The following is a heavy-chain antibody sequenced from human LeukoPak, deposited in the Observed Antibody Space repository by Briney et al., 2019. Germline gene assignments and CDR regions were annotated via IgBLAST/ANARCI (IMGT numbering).Heavy chain of an antibody. D-gene: IGHD3-3*01. V-gene: IGHV4-39*07. Sequence: ASETLSLTCTVSGDSISSSSYYWGWIRQPPGKGLEWIGSIYYSGSTYYNPSLKSRVTISVDTPNNQFSLNQFSLKLSSVTAVDTAVYYCARESFSRVFDIWGQGTMVTVSS. J-gene: IGHJ3*02. CDR2: IYYSGST. CDR1: GDSISSSSYY. CDR3: ARESFSRVFDI.